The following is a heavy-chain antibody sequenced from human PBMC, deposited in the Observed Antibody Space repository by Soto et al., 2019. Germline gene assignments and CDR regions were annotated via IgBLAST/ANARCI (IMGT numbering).Heavy chain of an antibody. V-gene: IGHV3-7*02. CDR1: GFSFSTFW. Sequence: EVQLVESGGGSVQPGGSLRLSCVTSGFSFSTFWLNWVRQAPGKGLEWVANINQDGSEKYYVDSVKGRFTISRDNAQSSLYLQMNSLRVEDTAVYYCFSGNSPSSTWGQGALVTVSS. D-gene: IGHD5-12*01. CDR3: FSGNSPSST. CDR2: INQDGSEK. J-gene: IGHJ5*02.